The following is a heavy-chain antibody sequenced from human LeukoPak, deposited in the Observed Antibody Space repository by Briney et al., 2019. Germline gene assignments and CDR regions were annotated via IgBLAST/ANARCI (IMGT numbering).Heavy chain of an antibody. CDR3: ARGGAQGDSSGYSNRFGY. V-gene: IGHV4-34*01. Sequence: SETLSLTCAVYGGSFSGYYWSWIRQPPGKGLGWIGEINHSGSTNYNPSLKSRVTISVDTSKNQFSLKLSSVTAADTAVYYCARGGAQGDSSGYSNRFGYWGQGTLVTVSS. J-gene: IGHJ4*02. CDR2: INHSGST. CDR1: GGSFSGYY. D-gene: IGHD3-22*01.